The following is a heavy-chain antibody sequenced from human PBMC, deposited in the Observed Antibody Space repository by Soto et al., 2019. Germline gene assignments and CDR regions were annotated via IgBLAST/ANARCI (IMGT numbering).Heavy chain of an antibody. J-gene: IGHJ4*02. D-gene: IGHD6-6*01. CDR2: IWYDGSNK. Sequence: PGGSLRLSCAASGFTFSSYGMHWVRQAPGKGLEWVAVIWYDGSNKYYADSVKGRFTISRDNSKNTPYLQMNSLRAEDTAVYYCARDKSSSFLIDYWGQGTLVTVSS. CDR1: GFTFSSYG. CDR3: ARDKSSSFLIDY. V-gene: IGHV3-33*01.